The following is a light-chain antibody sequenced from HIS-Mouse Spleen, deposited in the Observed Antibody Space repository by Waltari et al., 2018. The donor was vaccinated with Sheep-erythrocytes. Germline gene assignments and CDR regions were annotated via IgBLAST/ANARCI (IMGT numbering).Light chain of an antibody. V-gene: IGLV2-11*01. Sequence: QSALTQPRSVSGSPGQSVTISFTGTSSDVGGYNYVSWYQQHPGKAPKPMIYDVSKRPSGVPDRFSGSKSGNTASLTISGLQAEDEADYYCCSYAGSYNHVFATGTKVTVL. CDR2: DVS. J-gene: IGLJ1*01. CDR3: CSYAGSYNHV. CDR1: SSDVGGYNY.